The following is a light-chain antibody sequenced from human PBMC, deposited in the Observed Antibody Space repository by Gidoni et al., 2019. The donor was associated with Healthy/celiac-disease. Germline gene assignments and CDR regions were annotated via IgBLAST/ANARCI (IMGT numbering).Light chain of an antibody. J-gene: IGKJ3*01. V-gene: IGKV3-20*01. CDR1: QSVSSSY. CDR2: GAS. Sequence: EIVLTHSPGTLSLSPGERATLSCRASQSVSSSYLAWYQQKPGQAPRLLIYGASSRATGIPDRFSGSGSGTDFTLTISRLEPEDFAVYYCQQYGSSVTFGPXTKVDIK. CDR3: QQYGSSVT.